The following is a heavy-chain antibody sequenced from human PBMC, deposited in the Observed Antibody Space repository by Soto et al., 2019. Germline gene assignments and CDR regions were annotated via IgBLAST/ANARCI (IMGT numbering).Heavy chain of an antibody. Sequence: VQLVESGGDLVKPGGSLRLSCAASGYTFSDYYMSWIRQAPGKGLEWISYIDTSGTKIYYADSVKGRFTITRDNAKNSLYLEMNSLRDEDTAVYYCASHYDMWSGYLSPVDYWGQGTRVTVSS. CDR3: ASHYDMWSGYLSPVDY. D-gene: IGHD3-3*01. J-gene: IGHJ4*02. CDR2: IDTSGTKI. CDR1: GYTFSDYY. V-gene: IGHV3-11*01.